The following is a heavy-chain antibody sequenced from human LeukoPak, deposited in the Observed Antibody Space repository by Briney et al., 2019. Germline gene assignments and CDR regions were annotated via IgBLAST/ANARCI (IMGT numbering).Heavy chain of an antibody. Sequence: RGSLRLSCAASGFTFSNYWMHWVRQAPGKGLVWVSRINSDARSTSYTDSVKGRFNISRDNAKNTLYLQMNSLRAEDTAVYYCARGADTGYSSDSWGQGTLVTVSS. J-gene: IGHJ5*02. V-gene: IGHV3-74*01. CDR3: ARGADTGYSSDS. D-gene: IGHD6-19*01. CDR1: GFTFSNYW. CDR2: INSDARST.